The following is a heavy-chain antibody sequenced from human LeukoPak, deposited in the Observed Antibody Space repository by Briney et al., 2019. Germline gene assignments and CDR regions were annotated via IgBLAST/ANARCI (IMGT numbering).Heavy chain of an antibody. D-gene: IGHD3-22*01. J-gene: IGHJ4*02. CDR3: ARDIYYDSSGYYGSVY. CDR2: INPDGSVT. Sequence: PGGSLRLSCLASGLTFNTYWMHWVRQVPGKGPVWVSRINPDGSVTWDADSVRGRFIISRDDAKNTLYLQMNSLRAEDTALYYCARDIYYDSSGYYGSVYWGQGTLVTVSS. V-gene: IGHV3-74*01. CDR1: GLTFNTYW.